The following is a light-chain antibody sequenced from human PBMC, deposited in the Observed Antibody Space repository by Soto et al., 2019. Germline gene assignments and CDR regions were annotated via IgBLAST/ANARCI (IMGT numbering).Light chain of an antibody. CDR3: QHYNGYSRA. CDR2: KAS. J-gene: IGKJ1*01. Sequence: DIQMTQSPSTLSASVGDRVTITCRASQSISSWLAWYQQKPGKAPKLLIYKASNLEGGVPPRFSGSGSGTEFTLTISSLQPDDFATYYCQHYNGYSRAFGQGTKVEIK. CDR1: QSISSW. V-gene: IGKV1-5*03.